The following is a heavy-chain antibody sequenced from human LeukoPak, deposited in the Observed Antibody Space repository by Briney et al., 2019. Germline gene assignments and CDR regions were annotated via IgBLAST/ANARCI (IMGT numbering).Heavy chain of an antibody. V-gene: IGHV4-4*02. Sequence: KTSETLSLTCAVSGGSISSSNWWSWVRQPPGKGLEWIGEIYHSGSTNYNPSLKSRVTISVDKSKNQFSLKLSSVTAADTAVYYCARVDTAMVTLFDYWGQGTLVTVSS. J-gene: IGHJ4*02. CDR3: ARVDTAMVTLFDY. CDR2: IYHSGST. CDR1: GGSISSSNW. D-gene: IGHD5-18*01.